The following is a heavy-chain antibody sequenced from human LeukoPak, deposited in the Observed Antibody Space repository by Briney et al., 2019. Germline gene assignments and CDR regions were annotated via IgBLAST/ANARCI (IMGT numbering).Heavy chain of an antibody. CDR1: GGSISSSSYY. CDR3: ARGGYDFWSGYVDY. V-gene: IGHV4-39*07. D-gene: IGHD3-3*01. J-gene: IGHJ4*02. CDR2: INHSGST. Sequence: SETLSLTCTVSGGSISSSSYYWGWIRQPPGKGLEWIGEINHSGSTNYNPSLKSRVTISVDTSKNQFSLKLSSVTAADTAVYYCARGGYDFWSGYVDYWGQGTLVTVSS.